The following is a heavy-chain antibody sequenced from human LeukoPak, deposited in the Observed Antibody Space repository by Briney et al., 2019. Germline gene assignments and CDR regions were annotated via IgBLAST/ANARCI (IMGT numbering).Heavy chain of an antibody. V-gene: IGHV3-9*01. CDR2: ISWNSGSI. CDR1: GFKFDDYA. J-gene: IGHJ4*02. CDR3: AKDLKQARGGRMVATILRD. D-gene: IGHD5-12*01. Sequence: GGSLRLSCTASGFKFDDYAMHWVRQAPGKGLEWVSGISWNSGSIGYADSVKGRFTISRDNAKNSLYLQMNSLRAEDTALYYCAKDLKQARGGRMVATILRDWGQGTLVTVSS.